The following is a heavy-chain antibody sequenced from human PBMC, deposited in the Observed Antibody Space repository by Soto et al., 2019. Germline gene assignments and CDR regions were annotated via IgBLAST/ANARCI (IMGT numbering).Heavy chain of an antibody. CDR3: AGGGGGGWGDAIDI. Sequence: EVQLEESGGGSVQLGESLRVSCVASGFTFRNQWMHWVRQVPGKGLVWVCRINGDGTRASYADFVKGRFTISRDNAQNLLFLQLTRLRVEVAGVYQCAGGGGGGWGDAIDIWGPGTTVGVSS. J-gene: IGHJ3*02. CDR2: INGDGTRA. CDR1: GFTFRNQW. D-gene: IGHD3-16*01. V-gene: IGHV3-74*01.